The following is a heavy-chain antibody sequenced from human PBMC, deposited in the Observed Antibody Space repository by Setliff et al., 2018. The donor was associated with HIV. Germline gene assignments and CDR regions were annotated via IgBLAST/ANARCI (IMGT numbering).Heavy chain of an antibody. D-gene: IGHD6-19*01. Sequence: GGSLRLSCAASGFTVSSNYMNWVRQAPGKGLEWVSIIYSGGTTYYADSVKGRFTISRDNAENSLYLQMNSLRPEDTAFYYCAKDVHIAVAAGLDHWGQGTLVTVSS. V-gene: IGHV3-53*05. J-gene: IGHJ4*02. CDR1: GFTVSSNY. CDR2: IYSGGTT. CDR3: AKDVHIAVAAGLDH.